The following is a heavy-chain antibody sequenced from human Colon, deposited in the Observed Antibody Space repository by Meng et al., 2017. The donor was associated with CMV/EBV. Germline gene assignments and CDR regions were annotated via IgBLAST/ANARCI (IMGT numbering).Heavy chain of an antibody. V-gene: IGHV4-38-2*02. D-gene: IGHD3-3*01. J-gene: IGHJ6*02. CDR3: ARAMVSNYHFWSGYGGVDV. CDR2: IYHSGST. CDR1: GYSISRGYY. Sequence: ESLKISCTVSGYSISRGYYWGWIRQPPGKGLEWIGSIYHSGSTYYNPSLKSRVTISVDTSKNQFSLKLSSVTAADTAVYYCARAMVSNYHFWSGYGGVDVWGQGTTVTVSS.